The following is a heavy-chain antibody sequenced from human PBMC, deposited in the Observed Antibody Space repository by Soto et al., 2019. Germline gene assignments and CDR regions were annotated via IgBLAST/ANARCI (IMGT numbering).Heavy chain of an antibody. V-gene: IGHV3-23*01. J-gene: IGHJ4*02. D-gene: IGHD6-13*01. CDR3: AKDGKIAAAGTWVKYFDY. Sequence: GSLVLACAASGCTFSIYAVSWVRQAPGKGLEWVSAISGSGDKTYYADSVKGRFTISRDNSKNTLYLQMNSLRDEDTAVYYCAKDGKIAAAGTWVKYFDYWGQGTLVTVSS. CDR2: ISGSGDKT. CDR1: GCTFSIYA.